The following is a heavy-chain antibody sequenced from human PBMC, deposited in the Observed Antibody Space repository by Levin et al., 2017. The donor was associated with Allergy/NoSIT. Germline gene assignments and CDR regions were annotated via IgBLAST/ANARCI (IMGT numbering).Heavy chain of an antibody. CDR1: GGTFSSYA. J-gene: IGHJ2*01. Sequence: SVKVSCKASGGTFSSYAISWVRQAPGQGLEWMGGIIPIFGTANYAQKFQGRVTITADESTSTAYMELSSLRSEDTAVYYCATSGDYDILTGIHPYWYFDRWGRGTLVTVSS. D-gene: IGHD3-9*01. V-gene: IGHV1-69*13. CDR3: ATSGDYDILTGIHPYWYFDR. CDR2: IIPIFGTA.